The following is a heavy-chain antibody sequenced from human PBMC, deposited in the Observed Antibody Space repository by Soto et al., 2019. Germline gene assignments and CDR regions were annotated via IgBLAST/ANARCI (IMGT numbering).Heavy chain of an antibody. CDR2: IYYSGST. D-gene: IGHD6-13*01. V-gene: IGHV4-39*01. J-gene: IGHJ5*02. Sequence: SETLSLTCTVSGGSISSSSYYWCWIRQPPGKGLEWIGSIYYSGSTYYNPSLKSRVTISVDTSKNQFSLKLSSVTAADTAVYYCARLTGGSSWLYLSGWFDPWGQGTLVTVSS. CDR1: GGSISSSSYY. CDR3: ARLTGGSSWLYLSGWFDP.